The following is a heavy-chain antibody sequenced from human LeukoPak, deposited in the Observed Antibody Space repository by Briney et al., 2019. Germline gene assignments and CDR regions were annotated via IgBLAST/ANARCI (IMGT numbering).Heavy chain of an antibody. V-gene: IGHV1-2*02. CDR2: VNPNSGGT. CDR3: ARDREYRSSSYPLDY. Sequence: GASVKVSCKASGYTFTGYYMHWVRQAPGQGLEWMGWVNPNSGGTNFAQKFQGGVTMTRDTSISTAYMELSRLRSDDTAVYFCARDREYRSSSYPLDYWGQGTLVTVSS. CDR1: GYTFTGYY. J-gene: IGHJ4*02. D-gene: IGHD6-6*01.